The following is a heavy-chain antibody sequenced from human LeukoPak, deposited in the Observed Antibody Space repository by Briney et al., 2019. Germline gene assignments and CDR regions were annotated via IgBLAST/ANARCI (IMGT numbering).Heavy chain of an antibody. CDR3: AKYSHGSSGSYDY. Sequence: GGSLRLSCAASGFTFSSYGMHWVRQAPGTGLEWVAFIRSDGSNKNYADSVKGRFTISRDNSKNTLYLQMNSLRAEDTAVYYCAKYSHGSSGSYDYWGQGTLVTVSS. CDR2: IRSDGSNK. CDR1: GFTFSSYG. D-gene: IGHD3-22*01. V-gene: IGHV3-30*02. J-gene: IGHJ4*02.